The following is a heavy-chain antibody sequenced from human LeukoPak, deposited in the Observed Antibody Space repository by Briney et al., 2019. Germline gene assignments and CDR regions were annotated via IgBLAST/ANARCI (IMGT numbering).Heavy chain of an antibody. CDR3: ARTSCSGDTCYHQGLFDS. J-gene: IGHJ4*02. CDR2: INHSGST. Sequence: SETLSLTCTVSGGSISGYYWSWIRQPPGKGLEWIGEINHSGSTYYNPSLKSRVTISEDTSKNQFSLKLSSVTAADTALYYCARTSCSGDTCYHQGLFDSWGQGTLVTVSS. D-gene: IGHD2-15*01. V-gene: IGHV4-34*01. CDR1: GGSISGYY.